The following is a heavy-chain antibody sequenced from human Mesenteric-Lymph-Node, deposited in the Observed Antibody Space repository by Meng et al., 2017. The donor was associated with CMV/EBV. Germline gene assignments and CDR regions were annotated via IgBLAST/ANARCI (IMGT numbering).Heavy chain of an antibody. CDR2: IRSRTYGGTP. CDR1: GFTFGDYA. Sequence: GESLKISCTTSGFTFGDYAMGWVRQAPGKGLEWVGFIRSRTYGGTPQYAPSVKGRFTISRDDSNSIAYLQIDSLKTEDTAIYYCARDGPSQFLEWLFFDYWGQGTLVTVSS. V-gene: IGHV3-49*04. D-gene: IGHD3-3*01. J-gene: IGHJ4*02. CDR3: ARDGPSQFLEWLFFDY.